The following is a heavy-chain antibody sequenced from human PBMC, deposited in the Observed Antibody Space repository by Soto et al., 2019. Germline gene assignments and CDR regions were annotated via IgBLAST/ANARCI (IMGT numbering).Heavy chain of an antibody. CDR2: INPNSGGT. D-gene: IGHD3-16*02. CDR1: GYTFTGYY. J-gene: IGHJ1*01. V-gene: IGHV1-2*04. Sequence: QVQLVQSGAEVKKPGASVKVSCKASGYTFTGYYMHWVRQAPGQGLEWMGWINPNSGGTNYAQKFQGWVTMTRDTSISTAYMELSRLRSDDTAVYYCALGADYDYIWGSYRSEYFQHWDQGTLVTVSS. CDR3: ALGADYDYIWGSYRSEYFQH.